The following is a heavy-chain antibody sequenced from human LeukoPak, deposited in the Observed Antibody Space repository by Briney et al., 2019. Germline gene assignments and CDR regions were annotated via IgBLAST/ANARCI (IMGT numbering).Heavy chain of an antibody. CDR2: ISAYNGNT. J-gene: IGHJ3*02. CDR1: GGTFSSYA. Sequence: ASVKVSCKASGGTFSSYAISWVRQAPGQGLEWMGWISAYNGNTNYAQKLQGRVTMTTDTSTSTAYMELRSLRSDDTAVYYCARERDYGSGSYYVDAFDIWGQGTMVTVSS. D-gene: IGHD3-10*01. V-gene: IGHV1-18*01. CDR3: ARERDYGSGSYYVDAFDI.